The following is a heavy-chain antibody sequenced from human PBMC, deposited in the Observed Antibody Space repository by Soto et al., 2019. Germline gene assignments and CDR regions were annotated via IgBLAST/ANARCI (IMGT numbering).Heavy chain of an antibody. CDR3: ARGLVPIRFLEGDWFDP. CDR1: GDSVSSNSAA. J-gene: IGHJ5*02. V-gene: IGHV6-1*01. Sequence: PSPTLSLTCAISGDSVSSNSAAWHWIRQSPSRGLEWLGRTYYRSKWYNDYAVSVKSRITINPDTSKNQFSLQLNSVTPEDTAVYYCARGLVPIRFLEGDWFDPWGQGTLVTVSS. D-gene: IGHD3-3*01. CDR2: TYYRSKWYN.